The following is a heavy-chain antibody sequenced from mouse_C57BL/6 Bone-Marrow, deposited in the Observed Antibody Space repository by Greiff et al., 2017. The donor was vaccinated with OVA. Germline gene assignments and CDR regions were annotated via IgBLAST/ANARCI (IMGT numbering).Heavy chain of an antibody. V-gene: IGHV1-55*01. Sequence: VQLQQPGAELVKPGASVKMSCKASGYTFTSYWITWVKQRPGQGLEWIGVIYPGSGSTNYNEKFKSKATLTVDTSSSTAYMQLSSLTSEDSAVYYGAKFAYGSSFFDYWGQGTTLTVSS. J-gene: IGHJ2*01. CDR2: IYPGSGST. CDR3: AKFAYGSSFFDY. CDR1: GYTFTSYW. D-gene: IGHD1-1*01.